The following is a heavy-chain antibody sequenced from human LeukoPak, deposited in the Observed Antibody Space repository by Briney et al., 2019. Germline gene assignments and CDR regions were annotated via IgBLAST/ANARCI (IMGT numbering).Heavy chain of an antibody. CDR2: IYYSGST. V-gene: IGHV4-31*03. CDR3: AREYYYDSSGSNWFGP. CDR1: GGSISSSSYY. D-gene: IGHD3-22*01. J-gene: IGHJ5*02. Sequence: SETLSLTCTVSGGSISSSSYYWGWIRQPPGKGLEWIGYIYYSGSTYYNPSLKSRVTISVDTSKNQFSLKLSSVTAADTAVYYCAREYYYDSSGSNWFGPWGQGTLVTVSS.